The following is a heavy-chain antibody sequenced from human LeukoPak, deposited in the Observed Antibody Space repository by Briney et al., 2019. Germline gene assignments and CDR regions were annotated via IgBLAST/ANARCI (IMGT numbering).Heavy chain of an antibody. D-gene: IGHD6-13*01. CDR1: GYTFTGYY. J-gene: IGHJ4*02. V-gene: IGHV1-2*06. CDR3: TTLAPAAHFDY. CDR2: INPNSGGT. Sequence: ASVKVSCQASGYTFTGYYMHWVRQAPGQGLEWMGRINPNSGGTNYAQKFQGRVTMTRDTSISTAYMELSRLRSDDTAVYYCTTLAPAAHFDYWGQGTLLTVSS.